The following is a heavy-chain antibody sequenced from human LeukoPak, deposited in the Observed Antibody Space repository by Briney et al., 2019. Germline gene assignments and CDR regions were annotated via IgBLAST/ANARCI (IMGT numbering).Heavy chain of an antibody. D-gene: IGHD3-16*01. CDR3: ARLNYYYYYMDV. CDR2: IYYSGST. Sequence: SETLSLTCTVSGGSISSYYWTWIRQPPGKGLEWIGYIYYSGSTYYNPSLKSRVTISVDTSKNQFSLKLSSVTAADTAVYYCARLNYYYYYMDVWGKGTTVTVSS. J-gene: IGHJ6*03. CDR1: GGSISSYY. V-gene: IGHV4-59*12.